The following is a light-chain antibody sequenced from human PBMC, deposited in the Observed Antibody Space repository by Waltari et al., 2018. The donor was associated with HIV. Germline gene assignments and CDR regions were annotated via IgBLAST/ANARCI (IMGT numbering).Light chain of an antibody. CDR1: SDSVSLNYY. CDR3: ALYMTGAKWV. CDR2: STY. Sequence: QTVVTQEPSFSVSPGGTVTLTCPLTSDSVSLNYYPGWFQQTPGQAPRTLISSTYSRSSGVPDRFSGSILGNKAALTITGAQADDDSVYFCALYMTGAKWVFGGGTKLTVL. J-gene: IGLJ3*02. V-gene: IGLV8-61*01.